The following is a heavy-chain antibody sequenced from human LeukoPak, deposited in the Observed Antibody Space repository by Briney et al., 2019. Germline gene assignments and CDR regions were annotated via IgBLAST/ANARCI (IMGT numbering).Heavy chain of an antibody. CDR2: INHSGST. V-gene: IGHV4-34*01. CDR3: ARSRREYYYDSSGYYFDY. Sequence: SVTLSLPCAVYGGSFSGYYWSWIRQPPGKGLEWIGEINHSGSTNYNPSLKSRVTISVDTSKNQFSLKLSSVTAADTAVYYCARSRREYYYDSSGYYFDYWGQGTLVTVSS. D-gene: IGHD3-22*01. CDR1: GGSFSGYY. J-gene: IGHJ4*02.